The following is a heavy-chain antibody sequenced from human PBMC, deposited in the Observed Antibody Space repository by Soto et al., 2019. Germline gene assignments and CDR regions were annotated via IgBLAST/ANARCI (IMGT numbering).Heavy chain of an antibody. J-gene: IGHJ6*02. V-gene: IGHV5-10-1*01. CDR3: VRSFSGYDLLVGYYYYGMDV. CDR2: IDPSDSYT. CDR1: GYSFTSYW. D-gene: IGHD5-12*01. Sequence: GESLKISCKGSGYSFTSYWISWVRQMPGKGLEWMGRIDPSDSYTNYSPSFQGHVTISADKSISTAYLQWSSLKASDTAMYYCVRSFSGYDLLVGYYYYGMDVWGQGTTVTVSS.